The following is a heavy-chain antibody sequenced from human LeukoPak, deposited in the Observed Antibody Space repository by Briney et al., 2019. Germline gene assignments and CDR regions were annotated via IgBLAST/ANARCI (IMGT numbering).Heavy chain of an antibody. CDR1: GFTFSSNA. V-gene: IGHV3-23*01. D-gene: IGHD5-18*01. CDR2: ISGSGSNT. Sequence: GGSLRLSCAASGFTFSSNAMSWVRQAPGMGLEWVSTISGSGSNTYSADSVKGRFTISRDNSKNTLYLQMNSLRAEDTAVYYCAKGGYNFGFDYWGQGTLVSVSS. CDR3: AKGGYNFGFDY. J-gene: IGHJ4*02.